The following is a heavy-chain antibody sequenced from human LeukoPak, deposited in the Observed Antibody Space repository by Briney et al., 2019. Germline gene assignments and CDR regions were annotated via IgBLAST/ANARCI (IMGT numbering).Heavy chain of an antibody. CDR1: GFTFSSYA. Sequence: GGSLRLSCAASGFTFSSYAMSWVRQAPGKGLEWVSVISGSGGNTYYADSVKGRFTISRDNSKNTLYLQMNSLRVDDTAVYSCARGSHGYSSSSADYWGQGTLVTVSS. CDR2: ISGSGGNT. CDR3: ARGSHGYSSSSADY. J-gene: IGHJ4*02. V-gene: IGHV3-23*01. D-gene: IGHD6-6*01.